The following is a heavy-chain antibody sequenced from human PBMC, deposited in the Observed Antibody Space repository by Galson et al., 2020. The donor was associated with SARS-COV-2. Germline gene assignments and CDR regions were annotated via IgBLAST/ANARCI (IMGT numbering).Heavy chain of an antibody. CDR1: GFTFSSYV. V-gene: IGHV3-30*02. D-gene: IGHD1-1*01. J-gene: IGHJ4*02. CDR3: AKEATTSDYFDY. CDR2: IRYDGTNK. Sequence: GESLKISCAASGFTFSSYVMHWVRQAPGKGLEWVAVIRYDGTNKYYVDSVKGRFTISRDNSKNTLYLQMNSLRAEDTAVYYCAKEATTSDYFDYWGQGTLVTVSS.